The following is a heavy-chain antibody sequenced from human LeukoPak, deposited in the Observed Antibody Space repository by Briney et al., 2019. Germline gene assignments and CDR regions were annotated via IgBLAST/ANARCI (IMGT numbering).Heavy chain of an antibody. D-gene: IGHD3-9*01. CDR3: ARVKADILTGYTFDY. J-gene: IGHJ4*02. V-gene: IGHV4-61*02. CDR1: GGSISSGSYY. CDR2: IYTSGST. Sequence: PSQTLSLTCTVSGGSISSGSYYWSWIRQPAGKGLEWIGRIYTSGSTNYNPSLKSRVTISVDTSKNQFSLKLSSVTAADTAVYYCARVKADILTGYTFDYWGQGTLVTVSS.